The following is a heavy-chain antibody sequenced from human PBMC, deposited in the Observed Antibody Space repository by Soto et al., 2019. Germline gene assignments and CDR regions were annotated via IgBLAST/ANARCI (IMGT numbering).Heavy chain of an antibody. Sequence: QVQLVQSGAEVKKPGASVKVSCKASGYTFTSYAMHWVRQAPGQRLEWMGWINAGNGNTKYSQKFQGRVTITRDTSASTASMVLSSLRSEDTAVYYCARSRGITIFGVAVANYGMDVWGQGTTVTVSS. CDR2: INAGNGNT. D-gene: IGHD3-3*01. CDR1: GYTFTSYA. V-gene: IGHV1-3*01. CDR3: ARSRGITIFGVAVANYGMDV. J-gene: IGHJ6*02.